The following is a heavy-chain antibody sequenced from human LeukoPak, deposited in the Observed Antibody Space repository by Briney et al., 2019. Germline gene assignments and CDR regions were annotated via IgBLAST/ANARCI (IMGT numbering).Heavy chain of an antibody. J-gene: IGHJ4*02. CDR2: MYYSGST. CDR3: ARSLFGYSGCDFPGY. D-gene: IGHD5-12*01. CDR1: GGSISSYY. V-gene: IGHV4-59*01. Sequence: PSETLSLTCSVSGGSISSYYWSWIRQPPGKGREWIGYMYYSGSTNYNPSLKSRVTMSVGASKNQFSLKLRSVTAADTAVYYCARSLFGYSGCDFPGYWGQGTLVTVSS.